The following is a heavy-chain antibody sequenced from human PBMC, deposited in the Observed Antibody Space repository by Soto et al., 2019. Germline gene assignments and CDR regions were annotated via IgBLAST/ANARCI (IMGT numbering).Heavy chain of an antibody. CDR3: AKVRYSSPMGYYYGMDV. Sequence: ASVKVSCKASRVAFSKFIVTWVRQAPGLGLEWVGGIIPLLGTANYAQKFQGRVTITADESTSTSYMEVNNLRSEDTAVYYCAKVRYSSPMGYYYGMDVWGQGTTVTVSS. D-gene: IGHD6-19*01. J-gene: IGHJ6*02. CDR1: RVAFSKFI. V-gene: IGHV1-69*13. CDR2: IIPLLGTA.